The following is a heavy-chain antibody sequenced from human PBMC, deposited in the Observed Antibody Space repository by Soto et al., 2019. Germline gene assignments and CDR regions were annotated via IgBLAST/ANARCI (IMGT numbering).Heavy chain of an antibody. J-gene: IGHJ4*02. CDR3: ARDRGTYSDRSRFGYFEY. Sequence: VQLVQSGGGVVQPGRSLRLSCAASGFTFRSYGMHWVRQAPGKGLEWVAVIWYDGSNKYYADSVKGRFTISRDNSRNTLYLQMDSLSAEDTAVYYCARDRGTYSDRSRFGYFEYWGQGTLVTVSS. CDR2: IWYDGSNK. V-gene: IGHV3-33*01. D-gene: IGHD1-26*01. CDR1: GFTFRSYG.